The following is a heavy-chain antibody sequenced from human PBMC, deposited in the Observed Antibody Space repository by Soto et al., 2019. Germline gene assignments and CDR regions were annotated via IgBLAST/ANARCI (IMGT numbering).Heavy chain of an antibody. Sequence: SVKVSCKASGGTFSSYGISWVRQAPGQGLEWMGGIIPFFGTTNYAQKFQGRVTITADESTSTAYMELSSLRSEDTAVYYCARGMEWGPYYFDYWGQGTLVTVSS. CDR2: IIPFFGTT. CDR1: GGTFSSYG. J-gene: IGHJ4*02. D-gene: IGHD1-1*01. V-gene: IGHV1-69*13. CDR3: ARGMEWGPYYFDY.